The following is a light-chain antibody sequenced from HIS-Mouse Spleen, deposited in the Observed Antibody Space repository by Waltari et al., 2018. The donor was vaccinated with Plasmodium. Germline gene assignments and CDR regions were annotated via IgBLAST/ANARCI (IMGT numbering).Light chain of an antibody. CDR1: QSVSSN. V-gene: IGKV3-15*01. J-gene: IGKJ1*01. CDR3: QQYNNWPPWT. Sequence: EIVMTQSPATLSVSQGERATLSCRARQSVSSNLAWYQEKPGQAPRLLMYGASTRATGIPARFSGSGSGTEFTLTISSMQSEDFAVYYCQQYNNWPPWTFGKGTKVEIK. CDR2: GAS.